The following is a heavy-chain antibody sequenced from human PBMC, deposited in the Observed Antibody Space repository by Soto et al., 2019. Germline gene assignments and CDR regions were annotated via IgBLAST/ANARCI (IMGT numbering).Heavy chain of an antibody. D-gene: IGHD4-17*01. CDR2: IRNRGGGYIT. J-gene: IGHJ3*02. Sequence: MQLVESGGDLVQPGGALKLSCVGSGYTFSDHYMEWVRQAPGKALEWVGRIRNRGGGYITQYAASVRGRFTVSRDDSKDSLYLQMNSLKVEDTAVYYCSRAAYGDGFDIWGQGTVVTVSS. V-gene: IGHV3-72*01. CDR1: GYTFSDHY. CDR3: SRAAYGDGFDI.